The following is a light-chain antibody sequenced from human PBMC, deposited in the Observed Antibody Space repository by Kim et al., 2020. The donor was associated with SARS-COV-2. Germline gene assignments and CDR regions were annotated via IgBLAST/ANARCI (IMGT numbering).Light chain of an antibody. V-gene: IGLV3-1*01. CDR2: QDS. J-gene: IGLJ3*02. CDR1: KLGDKY. CDR3: QAWDSRV. Sequence: SYELTQPTSVSVSPGQTASITCSGDKLGDKYACWYQQKPGQSPVLVIYQDSKRPSGIPERFSGSNSGNTATLTISGTQAMDEADYYCQAWDSRVFGGGTQLTVL.